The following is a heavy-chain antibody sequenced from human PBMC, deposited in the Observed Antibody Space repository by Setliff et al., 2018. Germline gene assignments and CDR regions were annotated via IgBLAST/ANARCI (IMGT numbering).Heavy chain of an antibody. V-gene: IGHV4-39*07. CDR2: IYHSGST. D-gene: IGHD2-15*01. CDR1: GGSISSSSYY. J-gene: IGHJ4*02. Sequence: PSETLSLTCTVSGGSISSSSYYWGWIRQPPGKGLEWIGEIYHSGSTNYNPSLKSRVTISVDTSKNQCSLKLSSVTAADTAVYYCARGGGGKPFDYWGQGTLVTVSS. CDR3: ARGGGGKPFDY.